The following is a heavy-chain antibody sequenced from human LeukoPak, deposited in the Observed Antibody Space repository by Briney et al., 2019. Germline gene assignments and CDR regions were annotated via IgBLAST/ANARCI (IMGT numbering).Heavy chain of an antibody. CDR2: INWNSDSI. CDR3: AINGGGDSGYGNFDY. D-gene: IGHD5-12*01. Sequence: GGSLILSCAVSGFTFDDYAMHWVRQVPGKGLEWVSGINWNSDSIGYADSVKGRVTTSGDNAKNSLYLQMNSLRAEDTAFYYCAINGGGDSGYGNFDYWGQGTLVTVSS. J-gene: IGHJ4*02. V-gene: IGHV3-9*01. CDR1: GFTFDDYA.